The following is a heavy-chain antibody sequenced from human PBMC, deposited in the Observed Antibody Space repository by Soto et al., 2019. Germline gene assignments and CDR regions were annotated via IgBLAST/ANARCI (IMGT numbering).Heavy chain of an antibody. CDR2: IIPIFGTA. J-gene: IGHJ6*02. CDR3: ARATTVTLRVIYGDYYYYYGMDV. D-gene: IGHD4-4*01. CDR1: GGTFGSYA. V-gene: IGHV1-69*13. Sequence: SVKVSCKASGGTFGSYAIRWVRQAPGQGLEWMGGIIPIFGTANYAQKFQGRVTITADESTSTAYMELSSLRSEDKAVYYCARATTVTLRVIYGDYYYYYGMDVWGQGTTVTVSS.